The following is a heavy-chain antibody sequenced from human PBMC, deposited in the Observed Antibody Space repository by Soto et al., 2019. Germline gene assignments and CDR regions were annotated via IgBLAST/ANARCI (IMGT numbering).Heavy chain of an antibody. CDR3: AHSFVSWYGFDL. Sequence: QITLKESGPTLVKPTQTLTQTCNFSGFSLTTDGVGVGWIRQPPGKSLEWLALIYWDDDKRYNSSLKNRLTVTKDTSRNQVVLTMTNMEPVDTATYFCAHSFVSWYGFDLWGHGTTATVSS. J-gene: IGHJ3*01. CDR2: IYWDDDK. D-gene: IGHD2-21*01. V-gene: IGHV2-5*02. CDR1: GFSLTTDGVG.